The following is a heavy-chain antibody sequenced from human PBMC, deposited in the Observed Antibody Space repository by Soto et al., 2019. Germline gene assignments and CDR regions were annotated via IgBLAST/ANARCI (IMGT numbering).Heavy chain of an antibody. CDR2: ISYDGSNK. CDR1: GFTFSSYA. J-gene: IGHJ6*02. V-gene: IGHV3-30-3*01. CDR3: AREVPYYYGMDV. Sequence: QVQLVESGGGVVQPGRSLRLSCADSGFTFSSYAMHWVRQAPGKGLEWVAVISYDGSNKYYADSVKGRFTISRDNSKNTLYLQMNSLRAEDTAVYYCAREVPYYYGMDVWGQGTTVTVS.